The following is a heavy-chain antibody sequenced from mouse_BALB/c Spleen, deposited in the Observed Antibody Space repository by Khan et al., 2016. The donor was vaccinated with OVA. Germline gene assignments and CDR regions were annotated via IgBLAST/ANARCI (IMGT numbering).Heavy chain of an antibody. J-gene: IGHJ2*01. CDR2: ISSGGSYT. V-gene: IGHV5-6*01. D-gene: IGHD1-2*01. CDR3: ARRATATNCDY. CDR1: GFTFSSYG. Sequence: EVELVESGGDLVKPGGSLKLSCAASGFTFSSYGMSWVRQTPDKRLEWVATISSGGSYTYYPDSGKGRFTISRDNGKNTLYLQMTSLKSDDTAMYYGARRATATNCDYGDPGTTLAVSS.